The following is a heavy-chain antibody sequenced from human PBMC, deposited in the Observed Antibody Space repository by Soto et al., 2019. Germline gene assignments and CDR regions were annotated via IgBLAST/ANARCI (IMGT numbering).Heavy chain of an antibody. V-gene: IGHV1-46*01. CDR2: INPSGGST. Sequence: VSVQVSCKASGYTFTSYYMHWVRQAPGQGLEWMGIINPSGGSTSYAQKFQGRVTMTRDTSTSTVYMELSSLRSEDTAVYYCARRMVRGASDYWGQGTLVTVSS. CDR1: GYTFTSYY. J-gene: IGHJ4*02. CDR3: ARRMVRGASDY. D-gene: IGHD3-10*01.